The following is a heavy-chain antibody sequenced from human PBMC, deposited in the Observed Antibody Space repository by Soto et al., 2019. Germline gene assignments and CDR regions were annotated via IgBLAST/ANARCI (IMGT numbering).Heavy chain of an antibody. CDR2: ISSSSTI. D-gene: IGHD3-10*01. Sequence: GGSLRLSCAASGFTFSDYSMDWVRQAPGKGLEWVSYISSSSTIYYADSVKGRFTISRDNAKNSLYLQMNSLRDEDTAVYYCARDAGSWGYWGQGTLVTVSS. J-gene: IGHJ4*02. CDR1: GFTFSDYS. V-gene: IGHV3-48*02. CDR3: ARDAGSWGY.